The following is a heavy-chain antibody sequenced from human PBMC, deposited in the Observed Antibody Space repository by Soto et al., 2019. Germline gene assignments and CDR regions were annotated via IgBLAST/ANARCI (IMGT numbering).Heavy chain of an antibody. CDR3: VRVVAIPGYPDN. CDR1: GYTFTSYD. Sequence: QVQLVQSGAEVKKPGASVKVSCKASGYTFTSYDISWVRQAPGQGLEWMGGIVPIVDTSTYAQKFQGRVTITADESTSTVYMELSSLRSDDTAVYYCVRVVAIPGYPDNWGQGTLVTVSS. J-gene: IGHJ4*02. V-gene: IGHV1-69*01. CDR2: IVPIVDTS. D-gene: IGHD5-12*01.